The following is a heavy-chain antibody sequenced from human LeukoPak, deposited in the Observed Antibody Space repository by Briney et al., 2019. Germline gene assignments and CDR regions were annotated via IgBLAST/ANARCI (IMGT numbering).Heavy chain of an antibody. D-gene: IGHD4-17*01. CDR1: GDSISSYY. J-gene: IGHJ4*02. CDR2: IYYSGST. Sequence: SETLSLTCTVSGDSISSYYWSWIRQPPGKGLEWIGYIYYSGSTNYNPSLKSRVTISVDTSKNQFSLKLNSVTAADTAVYYCARQLGTVTTTSFDYWGQGTLVTVSS. V-gene: IGHV4-59*08. CDR3: ARQLGTVTTTSFDY.